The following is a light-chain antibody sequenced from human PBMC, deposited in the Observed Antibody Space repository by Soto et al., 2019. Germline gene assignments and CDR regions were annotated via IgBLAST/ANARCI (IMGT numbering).Light chain of an antibody. CDR1: QSVGGTF. V-gene: IGKV3-20*01. J-gene: IGKJ1*01. CDR3: QQYGGSPRT. CDR2: GAS. Sequence: EIVLTQSPGTLSLSPGEGATLSCRASQSVGGTFLAWYQQKGGQAPRLLIHGASNRATGIPDRFSGSRSGTDFTLTISRLEPEDFAVYYCQQYGGSPRTFGQGTKVEVK.